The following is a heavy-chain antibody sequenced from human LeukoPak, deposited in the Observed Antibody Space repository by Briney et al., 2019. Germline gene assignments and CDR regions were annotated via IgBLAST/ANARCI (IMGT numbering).Heavy chain of an antibody. V-gene: IGHV1-18*01. J-gene: IGHJ4*02. Sequence: ASVKVSCKASGYTFTSYGISWVRQAPGQRLDWMGWISAYNGNTNYAQKLQGRVTMTTDTSTSTAYMELRSLRSDDTAVYYCARESYSSGWYRAVRVYFDYWGQGTLVTVSS. CDR2: ISAYNGNT. D-gene: IGHD6-19*01. CDR1: GYTFTSYG. CDR3: ARESYSSGWYRAVRVYFDY.